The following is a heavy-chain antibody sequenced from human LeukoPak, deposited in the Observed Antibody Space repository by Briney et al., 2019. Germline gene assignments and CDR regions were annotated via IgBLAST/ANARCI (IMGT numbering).Heavy chain of an antibody. V-gene: IGHV1-69*06. D-gene: IGHD4-11*01. CDR3: AVLFADYMGIDY. CDR1: GGTFSSYA. CDR2: IIPIFGTA. J-gene: IGHJ4*02. Sequence: SVKVSCKASGGTFSSYAISWVRQAPGQGLEWMGGIIPIFGTANYAQKFQGRVTITADKSTSTAYMELSSLRSEDTAVYYCAVLFADYMGIDYWGQGTLVTVSS.